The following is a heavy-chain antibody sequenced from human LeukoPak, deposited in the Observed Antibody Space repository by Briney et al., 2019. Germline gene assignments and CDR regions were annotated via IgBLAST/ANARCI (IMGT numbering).Heavy chain of an antibody. J-gene: IGHJ4*02. V-gene: IGHV3-20*04. Sequence: PGGSLRLSCAAPGFTFNDYGMSWVRQAPGKGLEWVSGINWNGGRTGYADSMKGRFIISRDNAKNSLYLQVNSLRAEDTALYYCARNFGGGDSSGPYYWGQGTLVTVSS. CDR2: INWNGGRT. CDR1: GFTFNDYG. CDR3: ARNFGGGDSSGPYY. D-gene: IGHD3-22*01.